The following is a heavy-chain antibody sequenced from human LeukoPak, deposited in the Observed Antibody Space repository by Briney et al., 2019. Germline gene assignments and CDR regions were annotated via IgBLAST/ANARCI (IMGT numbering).Heavy chain of an antibody. CDR2: MSYSGSA. V-gene: IGHV4-31*03. CDR3: ARAILTPSGYVWHFDL. Sequence: SETLSLTCTASGXSISSGAYYWSWIRQHPGKGLEWIGYMSYSGSAYYNPSLRSRVSISVDTHRSLYSPKLSSVTAADTAVYYCARAILTPSGYVWHFDLWGRGTLVTVSS. CDR1: GXSISSGAYY. D-gene: IGHD3-3*01. J-gene: IGHJ2*01.